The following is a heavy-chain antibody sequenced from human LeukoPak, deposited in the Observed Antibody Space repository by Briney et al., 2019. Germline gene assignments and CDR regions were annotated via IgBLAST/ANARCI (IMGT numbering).Heavy chain of an antibody. V-gene: IGHV1-18*01. D-gene: IGHD3-3*01. Sequence: ASLKVSCKASGYTFTSYGISWVRQAPGQRLEWMGWITAYNGNTNYAQKLQGRVTMTTDTSTRTAYTELRSLRSDDTAVYYCARVRYYDFWSASGYYYYGMDVWGQGTTVTVSS. CDR1: GYTFTSYG. CDR2: ITAYNGNT. CDR3: ARVRYYDFWSASGYYYYGMDV. J-gene: IGHJ6*02.